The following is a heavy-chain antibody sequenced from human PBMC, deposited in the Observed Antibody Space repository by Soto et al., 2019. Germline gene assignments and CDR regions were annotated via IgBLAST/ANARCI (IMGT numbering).Heavy chain of an antibody. J-gene: IGHJ4*02. CDR3: ARVDGTY. D-gene: IGHD1-26*01. Sequence: ASVKVSCTASGYTFTSYAMHWVRQAPGQRLEWMGWINAGNGNTKYSQKFQGRVTTTRDTSASTAYMELNSLRSEDTAVYYCARVDGTYWGQGTLVTVSS. V-gene: IGHV1-3*01. CDR2: INAGNGNT. CDR1: GYTFTSYA.